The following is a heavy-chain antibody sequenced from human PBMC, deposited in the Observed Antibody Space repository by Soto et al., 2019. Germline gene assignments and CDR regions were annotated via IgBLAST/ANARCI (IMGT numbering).Heavy chain of an antibody. D-gene: IGHD3-3*01. CDR1: GYTFTTYG. CDR3: ARDLGREAIFGVVTAY. J-gene: IGHJ4*02. Sequence: QVQLVQSGAEVKKPGASVKVSCKASGYTFTTYGISWVRQAPGQGLEWMGWISAYNGNTNYVQKVQGRVTMTTDTSTSTAYMELRSLRSDDTAVYYCARDLGREAIFGVVTAYWGQGTLVTVSS. CDR2: ISAYNGNT. V-gene: IGHV1-18*01.